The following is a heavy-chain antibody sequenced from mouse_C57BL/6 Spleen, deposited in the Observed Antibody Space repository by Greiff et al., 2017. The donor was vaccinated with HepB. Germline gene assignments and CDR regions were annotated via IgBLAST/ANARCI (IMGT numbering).Heavy chain of an antibody. D-gene: IGHD1-1*01. Sequence: VQLQQSGPELVKPGASVKISCKASGYTFTDYYMNWVKQSHGKSLEWIGDINPNNGGTSYNQKFKGKATLTVDKSSSTAYMELRSLTSEDSAVYYCARWGYGSSYLDYWGQGTTLTVSS. CDR1: GYTFTDYY. CDR3: ARWGYGSSYLDY. J-gene: IGHJ2*01. V-gene: IGHV1-26*01. CDR2: INPNNGGT.